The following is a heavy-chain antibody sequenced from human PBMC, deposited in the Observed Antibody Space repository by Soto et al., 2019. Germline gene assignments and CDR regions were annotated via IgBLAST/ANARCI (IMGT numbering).Heavy chain of an antibody. D-gene: IGHD1-1*01. Sequence: QVQLQESGPGLVKPSETLSLTCTVSGGSISSYYWSWIRQPAGKGLEWIGRMYTSGSTNYNPSLKSRVTMALDTSKNQCSLKLSSVTAADTAVYYCARGKVGWNDVLNYWGQGTLVTVSS. CDR3: ARGKVGWNDVLNY. CDR1: GGSISSYY. CDR2: MYTSGST. J-gene: IGHJ4*02. V-gene: IGHV4-4*07.